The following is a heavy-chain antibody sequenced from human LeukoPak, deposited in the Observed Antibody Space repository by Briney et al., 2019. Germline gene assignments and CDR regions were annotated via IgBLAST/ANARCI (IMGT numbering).Heavy chain of an antibody. CDR1: GFTFSSYS. J-gene: IGHJ3*01. CDR2: ICRGGST. V-gene: IGHV3-53*01. CDR3: ARDPRGDGV. Sequence: GGSLRLSCAASGFTFSSYSMNWVRQAPGKGLEWVSVICRGGSTYYADSVKGRFTISRDNSKNTLYLQMNSLRAEDTAVYYCARDPRGDGVWGQGTMVTVSS. D-gene: IGHD3-10*01.